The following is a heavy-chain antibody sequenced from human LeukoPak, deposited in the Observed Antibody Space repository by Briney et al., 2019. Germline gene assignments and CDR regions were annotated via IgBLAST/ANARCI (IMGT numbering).Heavy chain of an antibody. CDR3: AKVTVTTYFDY. CDR2: ISGSGGST. D-gene: IGHD4-17*01. J-gene: IGHJ4*02. V-gene: IGHV3-23*01. Sequence: VSAISGSGGSTYYAASVKGRFTISRDNSKDTLYLQMNSLRAEDTAVYYCAKVTVTTYFDYWGQGTLVTVSS.